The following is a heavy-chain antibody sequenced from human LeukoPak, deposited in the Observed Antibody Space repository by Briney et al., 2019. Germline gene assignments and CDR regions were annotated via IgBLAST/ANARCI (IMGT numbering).Heavy chain of an antibody. Sequence: SETLSLTCAVYGGSFSGYYWSWIRQPPGKGLEWIGEINHSGSTNYNPSLKSRVTISVDTSKNQFSLKLSSVTAADTAVYYCARGYSSSWYQRWGQGTLVTVSS. J-gene: IGHJ1*01. D-gene: IGHD6-13*01. V-gene: IGHV4-34*01. CDR3: ARGYSSSWYQR. CDR1: GGSFSGYY. CDR2: INHSGST.